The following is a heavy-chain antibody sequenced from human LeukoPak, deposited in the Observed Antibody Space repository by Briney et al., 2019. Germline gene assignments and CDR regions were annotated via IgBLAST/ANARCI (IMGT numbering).Heavy chain of an antibody. CDR3: ARDRGYYDSSGYYSGDY. CDR1: GFTFSSYW. CDR2: ISDGSST. D-gene: IGHD3-22*01. J-gene: IGHJ4*02. Sequence: GGSLRPSCAASGFTFSSYWMHWVRQAPGKGLVWVSRISDGSSTSYADSVKGRFTISRDNAKNTLYLQMNSLRAEDTAVYYCARDRGYYDSSGYYSGDYWGQGTLVTVSS. V-gene: IGHV3-74*01.